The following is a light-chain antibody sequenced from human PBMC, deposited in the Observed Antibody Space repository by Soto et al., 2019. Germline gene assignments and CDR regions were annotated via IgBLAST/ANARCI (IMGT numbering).Light chain of an antibody. J-gene: IGKJ4*01. CDR2: GAS. Sequence: DIVLTQSPGTLSLSQGERATLSCRASQSISSSYLAWFQQKPGQSPRLLIYGASSRPTGIPDRFSGSGSGTDFTLAISRLEPEDFALYYCQQYGSPPFTFGGGTKVDSK. CDR3: QQYGSPPFT. V-gene: IGKV3-20*01. CDR1: QSISSSY.